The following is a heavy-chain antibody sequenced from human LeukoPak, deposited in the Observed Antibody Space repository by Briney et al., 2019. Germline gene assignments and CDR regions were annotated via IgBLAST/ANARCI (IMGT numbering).Heavy chain of an antibody. CDR3: AREACSGGSCYSGY. J-gene: IGHJ4*02. Sequence: NWVRQAPXKGLERVSSISSSSSYIYYADSVKGRFTISRDNAKNSLYLQMNSLRAEDTAVYYCAREACSGGSCYSGYWGQGTLVTVSS. V-gene: IGHV3-21*01. CDR2: ISSSSSYI. D-gene: IGHD2-15*01.